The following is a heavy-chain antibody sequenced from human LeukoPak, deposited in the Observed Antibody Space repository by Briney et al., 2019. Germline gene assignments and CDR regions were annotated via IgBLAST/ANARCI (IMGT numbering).Heavy chain of an antibody. CDR2: INPSGGST. CDR3: ARGSTDTDAFDI. CDR1: GYTFTSYY. Sequence: ASVKVSCKASGYTFTSYYMHWVRQAPGQGLEWMGIINPSGGSTSYAQKFQGRVTMTRDTSTSAAYMELSSLRSEDTAVYYCARGSTDTDAFDIWGQGTMVTVSS. J-gene: IGHJ3*02. V-gene: IGHV1-46*01. D-gene: IGHD5-18*01.